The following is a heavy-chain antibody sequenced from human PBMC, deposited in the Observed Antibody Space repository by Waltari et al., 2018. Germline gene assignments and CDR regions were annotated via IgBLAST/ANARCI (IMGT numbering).Heavy chain of an antibody. CDR1: GFTFSSYE. CDR2: ISIIGSTI. D-gene: IGHD7-27*01. V-gene: IGHV3-48*03. J-gene: IGHJ4*02. CDR3: ARDSPGASFDD. Sequence: EVQLVESGGGLVQPGGSLRLSCAASGFTFSSYELNWVRQAPGKVREWVSYISIIGSTIYYADAVKGRFTISRDNAKNSLYLQMYSRRAEDTAVYYCARDSPGASFDDWGQGTLVTVSS.